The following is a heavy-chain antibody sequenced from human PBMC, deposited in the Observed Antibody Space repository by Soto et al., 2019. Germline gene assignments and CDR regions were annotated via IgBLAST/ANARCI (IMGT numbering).Heavy chain of an antibody. CDR1: GYTXTSYG. CDR2: ISAYNGNT. Sequence: SXKVSFKASGYTXTSYGIGLVRQAPGQGLEWMGWISAYNGNTNYAQKLQGRVTMTTDTSTRKAYMELRSLRSDYTSVYYCARDGAYYDTPRYFDYWGQGTLGTVS. D-gene: IGHD3-22*01. CDR3: ARDGAYYDTPRYFDY. J-gene: IGHJ4*02. V-gene: IGHV1-18*01.